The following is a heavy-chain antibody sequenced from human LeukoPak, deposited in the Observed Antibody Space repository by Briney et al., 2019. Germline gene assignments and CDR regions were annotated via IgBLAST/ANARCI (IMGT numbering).Heavy chain of an antibody. D-gene: IGHD6-19*01. CDR1: GFTFSSYA. J-gene: IGHJ5*02. CDR2: ISYDGSNK. CDR3: ARDRGWVNWFDP. Sequence: PGGSLRLSCAASGFTFSSYAMHWVRQAPGKGLEWVAVISYDGSNKYYADSVKGRFTISRDNSKNTLYLQMNSLRAEDTAAYYCARDRGWVNWFDPWGQGTLVTVSS. V-gene: IGHV3-30*04.